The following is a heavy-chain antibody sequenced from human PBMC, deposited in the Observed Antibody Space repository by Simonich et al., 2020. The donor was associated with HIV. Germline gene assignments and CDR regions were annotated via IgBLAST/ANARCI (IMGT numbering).Heavy chain of an antibody. D-gene: IGHD3-22*01. CDR2: QKRDGSDK. J-gene: IGHJ6*03. Sequence: EVQLVESGGGLVQPGGSLRLSCAASGFTFSSYWMSWVRQAPGKGLEWGAKQKRDGSDKYYVDSVKGRFTISRNNAKNSLYLQMNSLRAEDTAVYYCARQPYYYDSSGYYDYYYYMDVWGKGTTVTVSS. CDR3: ARQPYYYDSSGYYDYYYYMDV. V-gene: IGHV3-7*01. CDR1: GFTFSSYW.